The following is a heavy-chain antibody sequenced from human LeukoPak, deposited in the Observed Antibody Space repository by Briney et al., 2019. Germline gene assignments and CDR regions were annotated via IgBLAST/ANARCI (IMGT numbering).Heavy chain of an antibody. J-gene: IGHJ4*02. CDR2: INPNSGGT. CDR3: ASSFMGALLDY. D-gene: IGHD1-26*01. Sequence: ASVKVSCKASGYTFTGYYMHWVRQAPGQGLEWMGWINPNSGGTNYAQKLQGRVTMTRDTSVSTAYMELSRLRSDDTAVYYCASSFMGALLDYWGQGTLVTVSS. CDR1: GYTFTGYY. V-gene: IGHV1-2*02.